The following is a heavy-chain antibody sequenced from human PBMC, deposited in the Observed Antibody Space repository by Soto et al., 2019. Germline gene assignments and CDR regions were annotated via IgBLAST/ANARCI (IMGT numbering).Heavy chain of an antibody. CDR2: ISSSSSYI. CDR3: ARDLGYYDSSGYYDY. CDR1: GFTFSSYS. V-gene: IGHV3-21*01. Sequence: GGSLRLSCAASGFTFSSYSMNWVRQAPGKGLEWVSSISSSSSYIYYADSVKGRFTISRDNAKNSLYLQMNSLRAEDTAVYYCARDLGYYDSSGYYDYWGQGTLVTVSS. D-gene: IGHD3-22*01. J-gene: IGHJ4*02.